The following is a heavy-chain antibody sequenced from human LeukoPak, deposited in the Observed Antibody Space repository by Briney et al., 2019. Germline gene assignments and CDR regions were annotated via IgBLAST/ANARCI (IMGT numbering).Heavy chain of an antibody. CDR3: ASWTETTMDPFDY. D-gene: IGHD3-10*01. J-gene: IGHJ4*02. CDR2: ISSSGSTI. V-gene: IGHV3-48*03. CDR1: GFTFSSYE. Sequence: GGSLRLSCAASGFTFSSYEMNWVRQAPGKGLEWVSYISSSGSTIYYADSVKGRFTISRDNAKNSLYLQMNGLRAEDTAVYYCASWTETTMDPFDYWGQGTLVTVSS.